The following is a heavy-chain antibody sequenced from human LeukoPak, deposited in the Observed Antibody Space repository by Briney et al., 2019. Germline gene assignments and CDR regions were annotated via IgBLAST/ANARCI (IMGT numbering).Heavy chain of an antibody. CDR1: GFRFGSNG. CDR3: ARDGSSYFDY. CDR2: IWYGGSNK. J-gene: IGHJ4*02. D-gene: IGHD6-6*01. V-gene: IGHV3-33*01. Sequence: TGGSLRHSCAVSGFRFGSNGLHWVRQAPGKGLEWVAVIWYGGSNKYYADSAKGRFTISRDNSKNTLYLQMNSLRAEDTAVYYCARDGSSYFDYWGQGALVTVSS.